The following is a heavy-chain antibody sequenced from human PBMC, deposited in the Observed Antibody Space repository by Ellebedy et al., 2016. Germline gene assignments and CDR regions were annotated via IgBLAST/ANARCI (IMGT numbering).Heavy chain of an antibody. J-gene: IGHJ4*02. CDR2: ISYNGNNK. V-gene: IGHV3-30-3*01. CDR3: ARAKPFMFFGVVEGFDN. D-gene: IGHD3/OR15-3a*01. CDR1: GFIFSSYA. Sequence: GGSLRLSXAASGFIFSSYAIHWVRQAPGKGLEWVSVISYNGNNKYYADSVKGRFTISRDNSKNTLYLQMNSLRAEDTAVYYCARAKPFMFFGVVEGFDNWGQGTLVTVSS.